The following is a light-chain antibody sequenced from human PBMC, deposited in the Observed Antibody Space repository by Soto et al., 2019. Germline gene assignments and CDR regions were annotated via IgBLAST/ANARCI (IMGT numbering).Light chain of an antibody. CDR1: QTISLY. CDR3: QQSYLVPET. Sequence: DIQMTQSPSTLAASLGDRVTITCRASQTISLYLNWYQQKPGKAPKLLIATTSYLQNGVPSRFSGSRSGTDFSLTISSLQPEDFATYYCQQSYLVPETFGRG. J-gene: IGKJ2*01. CDR2: TTS. V-gene: IGKV1-39*01.